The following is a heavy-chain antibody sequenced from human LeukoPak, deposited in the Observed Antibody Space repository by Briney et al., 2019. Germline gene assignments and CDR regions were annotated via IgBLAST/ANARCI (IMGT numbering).Heavy chain of an antibody. J-gene: IGHJ4*02. CDR2: ISGSGGST. Sequence: GGSLRLSCVASGFTFTNYAMSWLRQAPGKGLEWVSAISGSGGSTYYADSVKGRFTISRDNSKNTLYLQMNSLRAEDTAVYYCAKYSRELSPDYWGQGTLVTVSS. CDR1: GFTFTNYA. D-gene: IGHD1-26*01. V-gene: IGHV3-23*01. CDR3: AKYSRELSPDY.